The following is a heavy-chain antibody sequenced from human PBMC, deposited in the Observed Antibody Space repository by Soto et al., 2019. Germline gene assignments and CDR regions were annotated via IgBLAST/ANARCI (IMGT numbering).Heavy chain of an antibody. D-gene: IGHD2-2*01. Sequence: GESLKISCKGSGYSFTSYWISWVRQMPGKGLEWMGRIDPSDSYTNYSPSFQGHVTISADKSISTAYLQWSSLKASDTATYYCARRERYCSSTSCSYYYYYGMDVWGQGTTVTVSS. V-gene: IGHV5-10-1*01. J-gene: IGHJ6*02. CDR3: ARRERYCSSTSCSYYYYYGMDV. CDR1: GYSFTSYW. CDR2: IDPSDSYT.